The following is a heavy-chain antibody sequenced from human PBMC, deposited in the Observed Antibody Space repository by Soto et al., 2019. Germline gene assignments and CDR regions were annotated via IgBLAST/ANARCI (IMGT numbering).Heavy chain of an antibody. CDR2: ISSSSSYI. CDR1: GFTFSSYS. D-gene: IGHD5-12*01. J-gene: IGHJ5*02. CDR3: ARDPTIVATIDPDWFDP. Sequence: GGSLRLSCAASGFTFSSYSMNWVRQAPGKGLEWVSSISSSSSYIYYADSVKGRFTISRDNAKNSLYLQMNSLRAEDTAVYYCARDPTIVATIDPDWFDPWCQGTLVSVSS. V-gene: IGHV3-21*01.